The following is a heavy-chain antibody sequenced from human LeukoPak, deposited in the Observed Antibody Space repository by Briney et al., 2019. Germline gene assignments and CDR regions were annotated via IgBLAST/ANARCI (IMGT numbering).Heavy chain of an antibody. CDR1: GFTVSSNY. J-gene: IGHJ4*02. Sequence: GGSLRLSCAASGFTVSSNYMSWARQAPGKGLEWVSVIYSGGSTYYADSVKGRFTISRDNSKNTLYLQMNSLRAEDTAVYYCARITMVRGVIIGGIDYWGQGTLVTVSS. V-gene: IGHV3-66*01. CDR2: IYSGGST. D-gene: IGHD3-10*01. CDR3: ARITMVRGVIIGGIDY.